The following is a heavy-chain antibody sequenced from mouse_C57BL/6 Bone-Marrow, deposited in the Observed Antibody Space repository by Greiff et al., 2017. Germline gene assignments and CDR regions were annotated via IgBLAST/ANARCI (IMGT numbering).Heavy chain of an antibody. V-gene: IGHV5-4*01. Sequence: EVQGVESGGGLVKPGGSLKLSCAASGFTFSSYAMSWVRQTPEKRLEWVATISDGGSYTYYPDNVKGRFTSSRDNAKNNLYLQMSHLKSEDTAMYYCARGDDYDDGPYYAMDYWGQGTSVTVSS. J-gene: IGHJ4*01. CDR3: ARGDDYDDGPYYAMDY. CDR2: ISDGGSYT. CDR1: GFTFSSYA. D-gene: IGHD2-4*01.